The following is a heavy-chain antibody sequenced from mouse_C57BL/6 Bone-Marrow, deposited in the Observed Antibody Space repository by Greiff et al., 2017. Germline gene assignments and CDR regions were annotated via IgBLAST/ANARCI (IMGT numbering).Heavy chain of an antibody. V-gene: IGHV1-50*01. D-gene: IGHD2-5*01. Sequence: QVQLQQPGAELVKPGASVKLSCKASGYTFTSYWMQWVKQRPGQGLEWIGEIDPSDSYTNYNQKFKGKATLTVDKSSSTAYMQLSSLTSEDSAVYYCARLDSNFAMDYWGEGTSVTVSS. CDR3: ARLDSNFAMDY. J-gene: IGHJ4*01. CDR2: IDPSDSYT. CDR1: GYTFTSYW.